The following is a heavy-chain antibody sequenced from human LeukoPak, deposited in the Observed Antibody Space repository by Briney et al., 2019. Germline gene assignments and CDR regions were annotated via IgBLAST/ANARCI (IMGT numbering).Heavy chain of an antibody. CDR2: ISAYGGNT. CDR1: GFTFSSYA. D-gene: IGHD3-22*01. J-gene: IGHJ4*02. Sequence: GGSLRLSCAASGFTFSSYAMSWVRQAPGKGLEWISGISAYGGNTYYADSVKGRFTISRDNSRSTLYLQMSSLRADDTALYYCAKSSSAWTSDYWGQGTLVTVSS. CDR3: AKSSSAWTSDY. V-gene: IGHV3-23*01.